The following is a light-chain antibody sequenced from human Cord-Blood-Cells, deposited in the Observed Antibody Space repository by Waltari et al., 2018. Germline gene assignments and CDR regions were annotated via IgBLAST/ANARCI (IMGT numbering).Light chain of an antibody. CDR3: QQNYSTPRT. Sequence: DIQMTQSPSSLSASVGDRVTITCRASQSISSYLNWYQQKPGKAPKLLIYAASSLQSGVPSRFSGSGSGTDFTFTISSLQPEDFATYYCQQNYSTPRTFGQGTKVEIK. CDR2: AAS. CDR1: QSISSY. V-gene: IGKV1-39*01. J-gene: IGKJ1*01.